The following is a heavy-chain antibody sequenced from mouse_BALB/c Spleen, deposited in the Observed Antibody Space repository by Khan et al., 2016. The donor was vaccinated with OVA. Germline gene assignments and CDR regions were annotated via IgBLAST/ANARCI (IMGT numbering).Heavy chain of an antibody. CDR1: GFSLTNYG. Sequence: VKLEVSGPCLVAPSQSLSITCTISGFSLTNYGIHWVRQPPGKGLEWLVVIWSDGSTTYNSDLKSRLSISKDNSKSQVFLKMNSLQTDDTAMYYCARQPYYHYYIMDYWGQGTSVTVSS. CDR2: IWSDGST. J-gene: IGHJ4*01. CDR3: ARQPYYHYYIMDY. D-gene: IGHD2-10*01. V-gene: IGHV2-6-1*01.